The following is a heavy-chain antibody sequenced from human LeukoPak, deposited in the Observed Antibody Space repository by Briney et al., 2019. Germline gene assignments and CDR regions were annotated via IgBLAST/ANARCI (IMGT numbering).Heavy chain of an antibody. CDR2: ISAYNGNT. V-gene: IGHV1-18*01. CDR1: GYTFTSYG. Sequence: ASVTVSCKASGYTFTSYGISWVRQAPGQGLEWMGWISAYNGNTNYAQKLQGRVTMTTDTSTSTAYMELRSLRSDDTAVYYCARGIYSGYDSYYGMDVWGQGTTVTVSS. CDR3: ARGIYSGYDSYYGMDV. J-gene: IGHJ6*02. D-gene: IGHD5-12*01.